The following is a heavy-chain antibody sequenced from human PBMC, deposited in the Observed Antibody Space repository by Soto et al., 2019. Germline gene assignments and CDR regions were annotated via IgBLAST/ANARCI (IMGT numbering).Heavy chain of an antibody. CDR1: GGLISKYS. D-gene: IGHD5-12*01. Sequence: QVQLVQSGAEVRKPGSSVKVSCKTSGGLISKYSFNWVRQAPGQGLEWMGGVLPISGSTDYAQKFQGRLTITADRSTSIVYMELSRLRSDDTANSYCATLRVRGGTLRFEDGGQGMLISVSS. CDR3: ATLRVRGGTLRFED. J-gene: IGHJ4*01. V-gene: IGHV1-69*06. CDR2: VLPISGST.